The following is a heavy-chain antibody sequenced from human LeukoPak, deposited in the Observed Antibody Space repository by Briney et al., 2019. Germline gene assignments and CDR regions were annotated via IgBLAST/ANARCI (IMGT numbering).Heavy chain of an antibody. J-gene: IGHJ6*03. CDR2: INHSGST. CDR3: ARGHYDYVWGSYRYTRNDYYYYMDV. V-gene: IGHV4-34*01. Sequence: SEILSLTCAVYGGSFSGYYWSWLRQPPGKGLEWIGEINHSGSTNYNPSLKSRVTISVDTSKNQFSLKLSSVTAADTAVYYCARGHYDYVWGSYRYTRNDYYYYMDVWGKGTTVTVSS. CDR1: GGSFSGYY. D-gene: IGHD3-16*02.